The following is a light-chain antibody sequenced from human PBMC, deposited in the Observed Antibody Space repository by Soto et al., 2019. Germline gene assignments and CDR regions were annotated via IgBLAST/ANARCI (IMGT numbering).Light chain of an antibody. CDR2: SNN. Sequence: QSVLTQPPSASVTPGQRVTISCSGSSSNIGSNTVNWYQQLPGTAPKLLIYSNNQRPSGVPDRFSGSKSGTSASLAISGLQSEDEADYYCAAWDDFYVFGTGTKVTVL. J-gene: IGLJ1*01. CDR3: AAWDDFYV. CDR1: SSNIGSNT. V-gene: IGLV1-44*01.